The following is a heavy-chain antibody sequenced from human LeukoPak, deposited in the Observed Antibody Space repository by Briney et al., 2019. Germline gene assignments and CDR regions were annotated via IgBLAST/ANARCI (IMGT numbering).Heavy chain of an antibody. D-gene: IGHD1-14*01. J-gene: IGHJ3*02. V-gene: IGHV3-7*01. CDR3: ARAGPSPPGVFDI. CDR1: GFTFSSYW. CDR2: IKQDGSEK. Sequence: GGSLRLSCAASGFTFSSYWMSWVRQAPGKGLEWVANIKQDGSEKYYVDSVKGRFTISRDNAKNSLYLQMNSLRAEDTAVYYCARAGPSPPGVFDIWGQGTMVTVSS.